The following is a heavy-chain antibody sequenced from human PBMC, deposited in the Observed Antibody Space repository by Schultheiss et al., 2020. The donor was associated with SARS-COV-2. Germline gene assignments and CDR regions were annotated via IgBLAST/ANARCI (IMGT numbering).Heavy chain of an antibody. CDR1: GGSISSYY. CDR3: ARGGGDLRRDGYNYVY. CDR2: IYYSGST. D-gene: IGHD5-24*01. Sequence: SCTVSGGSISSYYWSWIRQPPGKGLEWIGYIYYSGSTNYNPSLKSRVTISVDTSKNQFSLKLSSVTAADTAVYYCARGGGDLRRDGYNYVYWGQGTLVTVSS. V-gene: IGHV4-59*01. J-gene: IGHJ4*02.